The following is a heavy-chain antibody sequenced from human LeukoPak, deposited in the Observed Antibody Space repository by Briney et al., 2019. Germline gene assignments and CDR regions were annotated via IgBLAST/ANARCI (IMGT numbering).Heavy chain of an antibody. Sequence: GGSLRLSCAASGFTFSSYSMNWVRQAPGKGLEWVSYISSSSSTIYYADSVKGRFTISRDNAKNSLYLQMNSLRDEDTAVYYCARDLRSYDYAWGSYRYGFDYWGQGTLVTVSS. CDR2: ISSSSSTI. CDR3: ARDLRSYDYAWGSYRYGFDY. D-gene: IGHD3-16*02. CDR1: GFTFSSYS. V-gene: IGHV3-48*02. J-gene: IGHJ4*02.